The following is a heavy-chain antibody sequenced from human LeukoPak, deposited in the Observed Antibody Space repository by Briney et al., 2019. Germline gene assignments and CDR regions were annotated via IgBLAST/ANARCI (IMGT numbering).Heavy chain of an antibody. CDR2: ISYDGSNK. CDR1: GFTFSSYA. V-gene: IGHV3-30-3*01. J-gene: IGHJ4*02. D-gene: IGHD3-22*01. CDR3: ARDPRYDSSGYYPPFEY. Sequence: PGGSLRLSCAASGFTFSSYAMHWVRQAPGKGLEWVAVISYDGSNKYYADSVKGRFTISRDNPKNTLYLQMNSLRAEDTAVYYCARDPRYDSSGYYPPFEYWGQGTLVTVSS.